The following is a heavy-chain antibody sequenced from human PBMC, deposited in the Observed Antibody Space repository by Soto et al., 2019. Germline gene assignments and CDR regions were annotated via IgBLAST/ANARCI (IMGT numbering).Heavy chain of an antibody. Sequence: GGSLRLSCAVSGFTFSLYGMHWVRQAPGKGLEWVAFISYEGRNKYYADSVKGRFTLSRDNSKNTLSLQMESLRPEDTAVYYCAKGRDYTILRWQYFDNWGQGTQVTVSS. CDR1: GFTFSLYG. D-gene: IGHD3-3*01. V-gene: IGHV3-30*18. J-gene: IGHJ4*02. CDR2: ISYEGRNK. CDR3: AKGRDYTILRWQYFDN.